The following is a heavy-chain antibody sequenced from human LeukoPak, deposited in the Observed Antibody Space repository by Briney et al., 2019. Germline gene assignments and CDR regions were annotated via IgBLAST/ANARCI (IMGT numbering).Heavy chain of an antibody. D-gene: IGHD6-13*01. CDR1: GGSISSGGYY. J-gene: IGHJ1*01. V-gene: IGHV4-31*03. CDR2: IYYSGST. CDR3: AKEGNFHYQTWYSSSPSTRNRLYFQH. Sequence: PSETLSLTCTVSGGSISSGGYYWSWIRQDPGKGLEWIGYIYYSGSTYYNPSLKSRVTISVDTSKNQFSLKLSSVTAADTAVYYCAKEGNFHYQTWYSSSPSTRNRLYFQHWGQGTLVTVSP.